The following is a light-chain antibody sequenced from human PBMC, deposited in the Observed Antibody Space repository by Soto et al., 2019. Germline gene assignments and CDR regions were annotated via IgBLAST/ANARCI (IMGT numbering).Light chain of an antibody. V-gene: IGLV1-40*01. CDR1: SSNIGAGYD. Sequence: QSVLTQPPSVSGAPGQRVTISCTGSSSNIGAGYDVHWYQQPPGTAPKLLIYGNSNRPSGVPDRFSGSKSGTSASLAITGLQAEDEADYYCQSYDSSLNVSVFGGGTKLTVL. CDR3: QSYDSSLNVSV. J-gene: IGLJ2*01. CDR2: GNS.